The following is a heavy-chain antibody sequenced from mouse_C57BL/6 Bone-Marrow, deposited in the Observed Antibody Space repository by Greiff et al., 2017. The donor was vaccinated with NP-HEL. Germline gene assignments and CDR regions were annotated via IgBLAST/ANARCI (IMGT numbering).Heavy chain of an antibody. CDR2: ISYDGSN. D-gene: IGHD2-1*01. V-gene: IGHV3-6*01. J-gene: IGHJ2*01. Sequence: VQLQQSGPGLVKPSQSLSLTCSVTGYSITSGYFWNWIRQFPGNKLEWMGYISYDGSNNYNPSLKNRISITRDTSKNQFFLKLNSVTTEDTATYYCARYYGLSFDYWGQGTTLTVSS. CDR3: ARYYGLSFDY. CDR1: GYSITSGYF.